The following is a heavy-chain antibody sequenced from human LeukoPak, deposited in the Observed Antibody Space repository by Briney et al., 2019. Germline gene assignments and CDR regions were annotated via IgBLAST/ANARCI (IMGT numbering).Heavy chain of an antibody. D-gene: IGHD4-17*01. CDR3: GRDPNGDYVGAFEF. J-gene: IGHJ3*01. V-gene: IGHV3-53*01. CDR2: SSSGGSNP. Sequence: GGSLRLSCAASGFTVSSNYMSWVRQAPGKGLEWVSASSSGGSNPLYADAVKGRFTISRDNSKNTLYLQMNSLRAEDTAVYYCGRDPNGDYVGAFEFWGRGTMVIVSS. CDR1: GFTVSSNY.